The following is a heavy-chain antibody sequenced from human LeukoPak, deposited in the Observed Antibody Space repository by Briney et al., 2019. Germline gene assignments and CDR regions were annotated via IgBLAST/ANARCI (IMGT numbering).Heavy chain of an antibody. J-gene: IGHJ5*02. CDR3: AKSNYYDSSDWFDP. V-gene: IGHV3-30*02. D-gene: IGHD3-22*01. CDR1: GFTFSSHG. Sequence: GGSLRLSCAASGFTFSSHGMHWVRQAPGKGLEWVAFIRYDGSNKYYADSVKGRFTISRDNSKNTLYLQMNSLRAEDTAVYYCAKSNYYDSSDWFDPWGQGTLVTVSS. CDR2: IRYDGSNK.